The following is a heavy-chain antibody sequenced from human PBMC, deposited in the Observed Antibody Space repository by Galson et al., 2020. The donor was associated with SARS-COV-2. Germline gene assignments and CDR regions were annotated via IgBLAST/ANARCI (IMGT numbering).Heavy chain of an antibody. J-gene: IGHJ5*02. CDR2: ISSDGFKT. Sequence: QLGESLKISCAASGFKFSNYAMHWVRQSPGEGLEWVATISSDGFKTFYSDSLPGRFTVSRDNSKNTLFLQLDGLTADDSSIYYCAKDRGPVGSYFSDLWGQGTLVTVSS. V-gene: IGHV3-30*04. D-gene: IGHD3-3*01. CDR1: GFKFSNYA. CDR3: AKDRGPVGSYFSDL.